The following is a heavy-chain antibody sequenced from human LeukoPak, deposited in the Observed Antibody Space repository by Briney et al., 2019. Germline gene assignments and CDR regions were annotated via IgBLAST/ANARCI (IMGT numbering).Heavy chain of an antibody. J-gene: IGHJ3*02. D-gene: IGHD3-22*01. CDR1: GYSISSGYG. CDR2: MYHSGST. CDR3: ARVGGITMIVVLITDAFDI. V-gene: IGHV4-38-2*02. Sequence: SETLSLTCTVSGYSISSGYGWGWSRQPPGKGLEWIGSMYHSGSTNYNPSLKSLVTISVDTSKTQFSPKLRSVHDADTAVYYCARVGGITMIVVLITDAFDIWGQGTMVTVSS.